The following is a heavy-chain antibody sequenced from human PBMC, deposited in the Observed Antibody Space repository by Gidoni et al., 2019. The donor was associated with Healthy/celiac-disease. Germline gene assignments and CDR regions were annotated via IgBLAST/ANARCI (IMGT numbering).Heavy chain of an antibody. CDR2: ISSSSSYI. D-gene: IGHD5-18*01. CDR1: GFTFSSYS. Sequence: EVQLVESGGGLVKPGGSLRLSCAASGFTFSSYSMNWVRQAPGKGLEWVSSISSSSSYIYYADSVKGRFTISRDNAKNSLYLQMNSLRAEDTAVYYCARSGYSYGGGAFDIWGQGTMVTVSS. CDR3: ARSGYSYGGGAFDI. V-gene: IGHV3-21*01. J-gene: IGHJ3*02.